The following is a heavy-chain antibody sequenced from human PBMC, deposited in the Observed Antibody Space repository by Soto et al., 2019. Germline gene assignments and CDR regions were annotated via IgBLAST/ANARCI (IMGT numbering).Heavy chain of an antibody. J-gene: IGHJ4*02. CDR2: ISWRSGNI. Sequence: HPGGSLRLSCAASGFTFDDYSMHWVRQAPGKGLEWVSSISWRSGNIGYADSVKGRFTISRDNAKNSLYLQMNSLRVEDTALYYCAKGCGGSCLSHWGQGTLVTVSS. CDR1: GFTFDDYS. CDR3: AKGCGGSCLSH. D-gene: IGHD2-15*01. V-gene: IGHV3-9*01.